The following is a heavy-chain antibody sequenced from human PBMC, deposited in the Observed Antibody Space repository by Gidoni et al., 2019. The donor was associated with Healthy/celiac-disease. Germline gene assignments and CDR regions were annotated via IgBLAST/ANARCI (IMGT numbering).Heavy chain of an antibody. CDR3: ARGDGDYVSNWFDP. CDR1: GCSIRSNSYY. CDR2: IYYSGSI. D-gene: IGHD4-17*01. Sequence: QLHLQESGPGLVKPSETLSLTCIVSGCSIRSNSYYWGWTRQPPGKVLEWIGSIYYSGSIYYNPSLKSRVTISVDTSKNQLSLKLSSVTAADTAVYYCARGDGDYVSNWFDPWGQGTLVTVSS. J-gene: IGHJ5*02. V-gene: IGHV4-39*01.